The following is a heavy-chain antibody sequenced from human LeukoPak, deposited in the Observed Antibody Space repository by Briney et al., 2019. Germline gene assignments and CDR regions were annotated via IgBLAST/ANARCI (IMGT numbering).Heavy chain of an antibody. D-gene: IGHD6-13*01. CDR1: GYTFTGYY. CDR2: INPNRGGT. CDR3: ARDKVAAAGLRADDYYYYYMDV. V-gene: IGHV1-2*02. J-gene: IGHJ6*03. Sequence: ASVKVSCKASGYTFTGYYMHWVRQAPGQGLEWMGWINPNRGGTNYAQKFQGRVTMTRDTSISTAYMELSRLRSDDTAVYYCARDKVAAAGLRADDYYYYYMDVWGKGTTVTVSS.